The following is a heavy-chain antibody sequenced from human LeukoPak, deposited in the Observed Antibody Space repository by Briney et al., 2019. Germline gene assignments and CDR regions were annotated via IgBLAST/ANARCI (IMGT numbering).Heavy chain of an antibody. Sequence: PGVSLRLSCAASGFTFSTYAVNWVRQSPGKGLEWVSAISSSGGTTYYAHCVKGRFSISRDNSKNTLYLQMNSLRAEDTAVYYCAKDRNGWPTNFDSWGQGTLVTVSA. D-gene: IGHD6-19*01. CDR3: AKDRNGWPTNFDS. J-gene: IGHJ4*02. V-gene: IGHV3-23*01. CDR1: GFTFSTYA. CDR2: ISSSGGTT.